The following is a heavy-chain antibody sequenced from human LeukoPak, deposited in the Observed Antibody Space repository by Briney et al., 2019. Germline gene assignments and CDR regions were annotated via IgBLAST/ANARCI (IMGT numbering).Heavy chain of an antibody. CDR2: IVVGSGNT. D-gene: IGHD2-21*02. CDR1: GFTFTSSA. J-gene: IGHJ6*02. V-gene: IGHV1-58*02. CDR3: AATYCGGDCYPGIYYYYGMDV. Sequence: GASVKVSCKASGFTFTSSAMQWVRQARGQRLEWIGWIVVGSGNTNYAQKFQERVTITRDMSTSTAYMELSSLRSEDTAVYYCAATYCGGDCYPGIYYYYGMDVWGQGTTVTVSS.